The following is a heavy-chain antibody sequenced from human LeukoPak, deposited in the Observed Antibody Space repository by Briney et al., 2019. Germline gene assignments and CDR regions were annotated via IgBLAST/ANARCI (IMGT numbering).Heavy chain of an antibody. CDR3: ARPYGYGLGY. Sequence: GGSLRLSCAASGFTFSSYEMNWVRQAPGKGLEWVSYISSSGSTIYYADSVKGRFTISRDNAKNSLYLQMNSLRPEDTAVYYCARPYGYGLGYWGQGTLVTVSS. CDR2: ISSSGSTI. V-gene: IGHV3-48*03. CDR1: GFTFSSYE. D-gene: IGHD5-18*01. J-gene: IGHJ4*02.